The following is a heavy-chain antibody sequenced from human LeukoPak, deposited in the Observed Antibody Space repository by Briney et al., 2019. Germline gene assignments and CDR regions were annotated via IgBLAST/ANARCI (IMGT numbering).Heavy chain of an antibody. CDR3: ARIRMITFGGVIVRTYYFDY. Sequence: PSETLSLTCAVSNYSISSGYYWGWIQQPPGKGLEWIGSIYHRGNTYYNPSLKSRVTISVDTSKNQFSLKLSSVTAADTAVYYCARIRMITFGGVIVRTYYFDYWGQGTLVIVSS. CDR2: IYHRGNT. CDR1: NYSISSGYY. D-gene: IGHD3-16*02. V-gene: IGHV4-38-2*01. J-gene: IGHJ4*02.